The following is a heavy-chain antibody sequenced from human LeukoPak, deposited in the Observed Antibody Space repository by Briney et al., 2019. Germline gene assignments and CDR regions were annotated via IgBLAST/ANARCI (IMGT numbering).Heavy chain of an antibody. D-gene: IGHD3-9*01. CDR2: INPNSGGT. Sequence: ASVKVSCKASGYTFACYYMHWVRQAPGQGLEWMGWINPNSGGTNYAQKFQGRVTMTRDTSISTAYMELSRLRSDDTAVYYCARSVLRYFDWLSPLDYWGQGTLVTVSS. CDR3: ARSVLRYFDWLSPLDY. J-gene: IGHJ4*02. V-gene: IGHV1-2*02. CDR1: GYTFACYY.